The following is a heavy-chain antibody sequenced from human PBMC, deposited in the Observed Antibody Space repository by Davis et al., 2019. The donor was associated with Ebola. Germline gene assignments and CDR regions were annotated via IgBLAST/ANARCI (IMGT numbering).Heavy chain of an antibody. CDR2: INHSGST. D-gene: IGHD3-10*01. Sequence: SETLSLTCAVYGGSFSGYYWSWIRQPPGKGLEWIGEINHSGSTNYNPSPKSRVTISVDTSKNQFSLKLSSVTAADTAVYYCARQGLLWFGELFFDYWGQGTLVTVSS. V-gene: IGHV4-34*01. CDR3: ARQGLLWFGELFFDY. J-gene: IGHJ4*02. CDR1: GGSFSGYY.